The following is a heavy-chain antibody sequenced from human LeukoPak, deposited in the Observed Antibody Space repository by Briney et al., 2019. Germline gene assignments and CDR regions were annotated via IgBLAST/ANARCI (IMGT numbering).Heavy chain of an antibody. D-gene: IGHD3-16*02. Sequence: SETLSLTCSVSGGSINSYWWSWIRQPAGKGLEFIGRIYTTGMTNYNPSLKSRVSMSVDTPKNQFSLELRSVTAADTAVYFCARAGYTISSYRFDHWGQGALVTVSS. J-gene: IGHJ4*02. CDR2: IYTTGMT. V-gene: IGHV4-4*07. CDR3: ARAGYTISSYRFDH. CDR1: GGSINSYW.